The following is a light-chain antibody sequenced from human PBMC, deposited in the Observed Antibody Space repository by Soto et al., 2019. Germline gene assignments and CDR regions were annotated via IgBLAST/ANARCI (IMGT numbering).Light chain of an antibody. CDR1: QGVSSN. Sequence: DIQLTQSPSSLSAFVGDRVTISCRVSQGVSSNLNWFRHKSGKVPNLLIYSASNLQSGVPSRFSGSGSGTDFTLTITTLQPEDVASYYGQRTYNALSTTFGQGTRPESK. CDR3: QRTYNALSTT. J-gene: IGKJ5*01. CDR2: SAS. V-gene: IGKV1-27*01.